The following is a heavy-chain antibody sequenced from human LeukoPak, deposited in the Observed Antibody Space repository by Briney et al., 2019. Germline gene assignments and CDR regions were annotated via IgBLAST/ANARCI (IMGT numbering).Heavy chain of an antibody. CDR1: GFSLSSSW. V-gene: IGHV3-7*03. Sequence: GGSLRLSCAAPGFSLSSSWMTWVRQAPGKGLEWVGNINEAGSGSNYVDSVKGRFTISRDNAKNSRWLQMNSLRVEDTGVYFCARAKIDWGQGTLVTVSS. CDR3: ARAKID. J-gene: IGHJ4*02. D-gene: IGHD3-22*01. CDR2: INEAGSGS.